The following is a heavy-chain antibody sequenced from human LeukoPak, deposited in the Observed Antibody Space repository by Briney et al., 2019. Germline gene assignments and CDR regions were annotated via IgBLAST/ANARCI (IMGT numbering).Heavy chain of an antibody. Sequence: GGSLRLFCAASGFTFSSYWMHWVRQAPGKGLVWVSRINSDGSSTSYADSVQGRFTISRDDARNTLYLQMNSLRHEDTAVYYCLRGAHYDTSGYYYWGQGALVTVSS. CDR1: GFTFSSYW. CDR2: INSDGSST. D-gene: IGHD3-22*01. J-gene: IGHJ4*02. CDR3: LRGAHYDTSGYYY. V-gene: IGHV3-74*01.